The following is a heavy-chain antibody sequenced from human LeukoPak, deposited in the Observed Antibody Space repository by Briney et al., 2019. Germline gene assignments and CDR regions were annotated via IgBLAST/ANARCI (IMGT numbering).Heavy chain of an antibody. D-gene: IGHD6-13*01. CDR2: IYYSGSA. Sequence: SETLSLTCTVSGGSISSYYWSWIRQPPGKGLEWIGYIYYSGSATYNPSLKSRVTISVDTSKNQFSLKLSSMTAADTAVYYCARGLRVLAATVIWGQGTMVTVSS. CDR3: ARGLRVLAATVI. V-gene: IGHV4-59*12. CDR1: GGSISSYY. J-gene: IGHJ3*02.